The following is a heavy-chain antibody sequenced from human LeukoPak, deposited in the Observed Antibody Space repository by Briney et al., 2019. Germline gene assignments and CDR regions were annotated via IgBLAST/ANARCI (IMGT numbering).Heavy chain of an antibody. V-gene: IGHV3-30*04. CDR3: ARDAGSSGYFDY. Sequence: GGSLRLSCAASGFTFSSYAMHWVRQAPGKGLEWVAVISYDGRNKYYADSVRGRFTISRDNSKNTLSLQMNSLRAEDTAVYYCARDAGSSGYFDYWGQGTLVTVSS. J-gene: IGHJ4*02. CDR2: ISYDGRNK. D-gene: IGHD3-22*01. CDR1: GFTFSSYA.